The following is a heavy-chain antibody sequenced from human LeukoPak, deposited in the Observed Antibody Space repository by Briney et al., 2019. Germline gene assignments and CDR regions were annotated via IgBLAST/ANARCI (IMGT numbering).Heavy chain of an antibody. CDR1: GGTFSSYA. D-gene: IGHD2-2*01. J-gene: IGHJ4*02. CDR3: ARSTLRRDYFDY. CDR2: IIPIFGTA. Sequence: ASVKVSCKASGGTFSSYAISWVRQAPGQGLEWMGRIIPIFGTANYAQKFQGRVTMTTDTSTSTAYMELRSLRSDDTAVYYCARSTLRRDYFDYWGQGTLVTVSS. V-gene: IGHV1-69*05.